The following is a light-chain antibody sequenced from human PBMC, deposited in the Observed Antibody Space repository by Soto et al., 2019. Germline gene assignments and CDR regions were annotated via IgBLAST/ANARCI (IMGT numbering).Light chain of an antibody. Sequence: IQLTQSPSSVSASVGDTVTITCRASQDSSTWLAWYQQKPGKAPKLLIYAASTLQSGVPSRFSGSGSGTDFTLTISCLQSEDFATYYCQQYYSYPLTFGGGTKVEIK. CDR3: QQYYSYPLT. J-gene: IGKJ4*01. V-gene: IGKV1-8*01. CDR2: AAS. CDR1: QDSSTW.